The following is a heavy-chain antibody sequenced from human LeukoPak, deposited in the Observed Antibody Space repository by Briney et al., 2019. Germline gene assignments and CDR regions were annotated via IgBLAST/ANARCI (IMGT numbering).Heavy chain of an antibody. CDR1: GGSISSYY. CDR3: ARQVVPAAIRVWYGWFDP. J-gene: IGHJ5*02. D-gene: IGHD2-2*01. CDR2: IYYSGST. V-gene: IGHV4-59*08. Sequence: PSETPSLTCTVSGGSISSYYWSWIRQPPGKGLEWIGYIYYSGSTNYNPSLKSRVTISVDTSKNQFSLKLSSVTAADTAVYYCARQVVPAAIRVWYGWFDPWGQGTLVTVSS.